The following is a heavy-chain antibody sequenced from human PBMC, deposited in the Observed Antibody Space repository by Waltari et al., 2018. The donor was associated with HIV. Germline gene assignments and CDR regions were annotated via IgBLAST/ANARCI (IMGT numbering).Heavy chain of an antibody. CDR1: GLSYTCYT. CDR3: AGGEYYNCWSGSPGRRFDP. V-gene: IGHV1-69*08. D-gene: IGHD3-3*01. Sequence: VQWMQSGSEVKKPSSSVKVSCKASGLSYTCYTLPWVRQAPGHGLEWMGRIIPPNGATNYAQKIQGRNNITADKSTTTTYLEIRDRGSEDTASYYCAGGEYYNCWSGSPGRRFDPWGQGALITVSS. CDR2: IIPPNGAT. J-gene: IGHJ5*02.